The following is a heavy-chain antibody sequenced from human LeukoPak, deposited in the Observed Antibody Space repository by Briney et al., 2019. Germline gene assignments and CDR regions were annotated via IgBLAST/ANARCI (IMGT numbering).Heavy chain of an antibody. Sequence: GGSLRLSCAATGFTVSSNYMSWVRQAPGKGLEWVSIIYSGGSTYYADSVKGRFTISRDNSKSTLYLQMNSLRAEDTAVYYCASLSTCSGGSCYFDYWGQGTLVTVSS. CDR3: ASLSTCSGGSCYFDY. CDR1: GFTVSSNY. J-gene: IGHJ4*02. V-gene: IGHV3-53*01. CDR2: IYSGGST. D-gene: IGHD2-15*01.